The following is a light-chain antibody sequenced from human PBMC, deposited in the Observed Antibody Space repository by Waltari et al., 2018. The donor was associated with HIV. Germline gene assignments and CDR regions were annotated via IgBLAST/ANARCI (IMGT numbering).Light chain of an antibody. V-gene: IGLV1-47*01. CDR1: SSTIGSKS. CDR3: AAWDDSMSGPHVV. Sequence: QSVLPQPPSASGTPGQRVPISCSASSSTIGSKSVSCYQQLPGTAPKLLIYRNNQRPSGVPDRFSGSKSGTSASLAISGLRSEDEADYYCAAWDDSMSGPHVVFGGGTKLTVL. CDR2: RNN. J-gene: IGLJ2*01.